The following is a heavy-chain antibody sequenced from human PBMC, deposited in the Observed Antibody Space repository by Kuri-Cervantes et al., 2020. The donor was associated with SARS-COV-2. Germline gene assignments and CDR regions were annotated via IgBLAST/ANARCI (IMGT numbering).Heavy chain of an antibody. D-gene: IGHD1-1*01. CDR3: AEDYRTTGPTGGGTEYYGLDV. CDR2: ISPYIGNT. Sequence: ASVKVSCKASGYTFTSYGISWVRQAPGQGLEWMGWISPYIGNTNYAQKLQGRVTITTDTSTSTAYMGLSSLRSDDLAVYYCAEDYRTTGPTGGGTEYYGLDVWGQGTTVTVSS. CDR1: GYTFTSYG. V-gene: IGHV1-18*03. J-gene: IGHJ6*02.